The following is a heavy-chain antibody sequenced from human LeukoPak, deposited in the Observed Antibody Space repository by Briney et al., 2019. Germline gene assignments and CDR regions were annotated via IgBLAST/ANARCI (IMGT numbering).Heavy chain of an antibody. CDR3: ARDRGWRSSGYYLYHFDY. D-gene: IGHD3-22*01. CDR2: IKHNGGEK. J-gene: IGHJ4*02. V-gene: IGHV3-7*01. Sequence: GSLRLSCVASGFTFTDYFMSWVRQAPGKGLEWVASIKHNGGEKYYVDSVKGRFTISRDNAKDSLYLEMSSLRVEDTAVYYCARDRGWRSSGYYLYHFDYWGQGTLVTFAS. CDR1: GFTFTDYF.